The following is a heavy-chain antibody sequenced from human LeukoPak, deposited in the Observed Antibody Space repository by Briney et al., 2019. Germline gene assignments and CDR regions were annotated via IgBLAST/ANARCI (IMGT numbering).Heavy chain of an antibody. Sequence: GASVKVSCKASGYTFTGYYMHWVRQAPGQGLEWMGIINPSGGSTSYAQKFQGRVTMTRDMSTSTVYMELSSLRSEDTAVYYCASRASGSVGAFDIWGQGTMVTVSS. D-gene: IGHD5-12*01. V-gene: IGHV1-46*01. CDR2: INPSGGST. CDR3: ASRASGSVGAFDI. J-gene: IGHJ3*02. CDR1: GYTFTGYY.